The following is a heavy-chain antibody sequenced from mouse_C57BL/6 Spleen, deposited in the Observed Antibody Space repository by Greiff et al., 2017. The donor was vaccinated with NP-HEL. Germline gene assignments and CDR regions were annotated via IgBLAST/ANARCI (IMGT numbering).Heavy chain of an antibody. V-gene: IGHV1-82*01. CDR3: ARSTYYGNYGGYFDV. J-gene: IGHJ1*03. CDR2: IYPGDGDT. Sequence: QVQLQQSGPELVKPGASVKISCKASGYAFSSSWMNWVKQRPGKGLEWIGRIYPGDGDTNYNGKFKGKATLTADKSSSTAYMQLSSLTSEDSAVYICARSTYYGNYGGYFDVWGTGTTVTVSS. D-gene: IGHD2-10*01. CDR1: GYAFSSSW.